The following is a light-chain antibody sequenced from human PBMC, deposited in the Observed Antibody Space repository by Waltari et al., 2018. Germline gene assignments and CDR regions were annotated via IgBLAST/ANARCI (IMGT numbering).Light chain of an antibody. CDR1: SSNIGSDT. J-gene: IGLJ3*02. Sequence: QSVLTQPPSASGTPGQRVTISCSGSSSNIGSDTVNWFQHLPGTAPKLLIYTDNQRPSGVPDRFSGSKSGTSAALAISGHQSEDEADYYCATWDDTLHGCWVFGGGTKLTVL. V-gene: IGLV1-44*01. CDR2: TDN. CDR3: ATWDDTLHGCWV.